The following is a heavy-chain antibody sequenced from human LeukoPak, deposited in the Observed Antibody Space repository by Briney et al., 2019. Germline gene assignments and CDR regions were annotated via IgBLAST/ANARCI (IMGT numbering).Heavy chain of an antibody. CDR1: GGSISSYY. V-gene: IGHV4-59*08. CDR2: VYKSGDT. CDR3: ARHFLRGGFDS. J-gene: IGHJ5*01. Sequence: PSETLSLTCTVSGGSISSYYWSCIRQPLGKGLEWIAYVYKSGDTRYKPSLRSRVTISLDTSKNQFSLKLTSVTAADTAVYYCARHFLRGGFDSWGQGTLVTVSS. D-gene: IGHD5-12*01.